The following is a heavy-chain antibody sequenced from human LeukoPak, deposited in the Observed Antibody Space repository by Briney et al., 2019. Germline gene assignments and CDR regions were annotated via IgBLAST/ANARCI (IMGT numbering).Heavy chain of an antibody. Sequence: PSETLSLTCAVSGGSISSSNWWSWVRQPPGKGLEWIGEIYHSGSTNYNPSLKSRVTISVDKSKNQFSLKLSSVTAADTTVYYCARDLRYYGSGSYHNWFDPWGQGTLVTVSS. V-gene: IGHV4-4*02. J-gene: IGHJ5*02. CDR3: ARDLRYYGSGSYHNWFDP. CDR1: GGSISSSNW. CDR2: IYHSGST. D-gene: IGHD3-10*01.